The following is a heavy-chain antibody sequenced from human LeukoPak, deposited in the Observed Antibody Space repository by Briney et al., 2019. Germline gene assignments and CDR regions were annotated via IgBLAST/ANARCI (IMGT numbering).Heavy chain of an antibody. CDR3: ARTYYDILTGYNPYFDY. Sequence: GGTLRLSCAASGFTFSSYGMSWVRQAPGKGLEWVSAISGSGGSTYYADSVKGRFTISRDNAKNFLYLQMNSLRAEDTAVYYCARTYYDILTGYNPYFDYWGQGILVTVSS. CDR2: ISGSGGST. V-gene: IGHV3-23*01. D-gene: IGHD3-9*01. CDR1: GFTFSSYG. J-gene: IGHJ4*02.